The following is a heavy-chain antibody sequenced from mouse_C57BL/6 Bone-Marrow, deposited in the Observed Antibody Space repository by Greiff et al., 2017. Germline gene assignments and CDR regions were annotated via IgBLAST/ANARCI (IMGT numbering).Heavy chain of an antibody. D-gene: IGHD1-1*01. Sequence: QVQLQQPGAELVRPGHSLKFSCKASGYTFPSYWMHWVNQTPGKGLEWIGVIDTSDSYTNYNPKLNGLATLPVDTHSSTAYLPLSSQTQEDFAVYNCARDCGSSPSYWYFDVWGTGTTVTVSS. CDR2: IDTSDSYT. CDR3: ARDCGSSPSYWYFDV. J-gene: IGHJ1*03. CDR1: GYTFPSYW. V-gene: IGHV1-59*01.